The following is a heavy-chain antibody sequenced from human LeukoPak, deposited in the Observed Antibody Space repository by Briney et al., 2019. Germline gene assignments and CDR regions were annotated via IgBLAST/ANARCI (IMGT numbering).Heavy chain of an antibody. D-gene: IGHD6-19*01. CDR3: ARDYSSGWYDY. Sequence: PSETLSLTCTVSGGSISRYYWSWIRQPPGKGLEWIGYIYSSGSTNYNPSLKSRVTISVDTSKNQFSLKLSSVTAADTAVYYCARDYSSGWYDYWGQGTLVTVSS. J-gene: IGHJ4*02. CDR2: IYSSGST. V-gene: IGHV4-59*12. CDR1: GGSISRYY.